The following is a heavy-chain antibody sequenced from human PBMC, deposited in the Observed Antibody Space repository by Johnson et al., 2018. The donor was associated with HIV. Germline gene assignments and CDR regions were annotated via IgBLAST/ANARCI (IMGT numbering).Heavy chain of an antibody. D-gene: IGHD3-16*02. Sequence: VQLVESGGGLVQPGGSLRLSCAASGFTFSSYWMSWVSQAPGKGLEWVGRIRSKANSYATAYAASVKSRFTISRDDSKNTAYLQMNSLKTEDTAVYYCTRHDGLRLGELSSDAFDIWGQGTMVTVSS. CDR2: IRSKANSYAT. V-gene: IGHV3-73*01. CDR1: GFTFSSYW. CDR3: TRHDGLRLGELSSDAFDI. J-gene: IGHJ3*02.